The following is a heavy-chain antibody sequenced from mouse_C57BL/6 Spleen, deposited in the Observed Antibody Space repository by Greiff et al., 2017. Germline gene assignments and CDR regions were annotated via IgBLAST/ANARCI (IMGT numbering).Heavy chain of an antibody. V-gene: IGHV1-53*01. D-gene: IGHD3-2*02. CDR3: ALDSSGYVGYAMDY. Sequence: QVQLQQPGTELVKPGASVKLSCKASGYTFTSYWMHWVKQRPGQGLEWIGNINPGSGGTNYNEKFKSKATLTVDKSSSTAYMQLSSLTSEDSAVYYCALDSSGYVGYAMDYWGQGTSVTVSS. J-gene: IGHJ4*01. CDR1: GYTFTSYW. CDR2: INPGSGGT.